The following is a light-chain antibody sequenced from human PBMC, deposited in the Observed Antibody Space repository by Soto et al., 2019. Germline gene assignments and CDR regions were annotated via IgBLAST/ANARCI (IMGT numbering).Light chain of an antibody. J-gene: IGKJ3*01. CDR3: QKYSSVPV. Sequence: DIQMTQSPTSLSASVGDRVTITCRASQDIRNFVAWYQQKPGKAPKLLIYAASTLQSGVPSRFSGSGSGTDITLTITSMQPEDVATYYCQKYSSVPVFGPGTKVEIK. V-gene: IGKV1-27*01. CDR1: QDIRNF. CDR2: AAS.